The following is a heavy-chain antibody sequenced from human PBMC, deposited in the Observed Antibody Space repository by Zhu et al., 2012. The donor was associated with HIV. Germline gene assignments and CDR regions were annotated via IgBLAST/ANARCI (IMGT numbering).Heavy chain of an antibody. CDR2: IYYGGST. V-gene: IGHV4-39*01. D-gene: IGHD6-19*01. CDR3: AKTRTSGWYSYAFHV. Sequence: QVQLQESGPGLVKPSETLSLTCTVSGGTISSSSYFWAWIRQTPGKGLEWIGSIYYGGSTHYNPSLKSRLTIYVDTSNNQFSLKLSSVTAADTALYYCAKTRTSGWYSYAFHVWGRGTMVTVS. J-gene: IGHJ3*01. CDR1: GGTISSSSYF.